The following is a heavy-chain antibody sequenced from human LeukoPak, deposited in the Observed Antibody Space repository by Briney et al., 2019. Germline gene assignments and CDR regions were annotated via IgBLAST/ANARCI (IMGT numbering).Heavy chain of an antibody. V-gene: IGHV3-23*01. CDR3: AKPARTDYADY. CDR1: GFSFSSYA. Sequence: GGTLRLSCAASGFSFSSYAMNWVRQAPGKGLEWVSSINGSGDKTYYADSVKGRFTISRDNSKNTLYLQMNSLRAEDTAVYYCAKPARTDYADYWGQGTLVTVSS. CDR2: INGSGDKT. J-gene: IGHJ4*02. D-gene: IGHD1-14*01.